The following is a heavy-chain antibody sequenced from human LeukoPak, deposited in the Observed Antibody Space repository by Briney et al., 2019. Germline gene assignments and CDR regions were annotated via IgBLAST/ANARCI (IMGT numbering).Heavy chain of an antibody. CDR2: IKPDGGEK. CDR3: ARGYCSSTSCYAGIFDC. V-gene: IGHV3-7*04. D-gene: IGHD2-2*01. Sequence: GGSLRLSCTGSGFTFSTYWMTWVRQAPGKGLEWVANIKPDGGEKSYVDSVKGRFTISRDNAKNSLYLQMNSLRAADTAVYYCARGYCSSTSCYAGIFDCWGQGTLVTVSS. CDR1: GFTFSTYW. J-gene: IGHJ4*02.